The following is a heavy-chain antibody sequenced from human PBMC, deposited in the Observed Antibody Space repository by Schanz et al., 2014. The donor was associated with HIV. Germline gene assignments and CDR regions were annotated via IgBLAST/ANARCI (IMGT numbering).Heavy chain of an antibody. D-gene: IGHD2-2*01. J-gene: IGHJ6*02. V-gene: IGHV3-30-3*01. Sequence: QVQLVESGGGVVQPGRSLRLSCAASGFTFSSYAMHWVRQAPGKGLEWVAVISYDGSNKNYADSVKGRFTISRDNSKNTLYLQMNRMRTEDTAVYYCARDGAMAFSLGMDVWGQGTTVTVSS. CDR1: GFTFSSYA. CDR3: ARDGAMAFSLGMDV. CDR2: ISYDGSNK.